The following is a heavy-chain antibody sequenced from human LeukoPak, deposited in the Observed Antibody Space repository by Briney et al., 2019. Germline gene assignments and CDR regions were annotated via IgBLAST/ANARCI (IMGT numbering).Heavy chain of an antibody. D-gene: IGHD5-18*01. J-gene: IGHJ5*02. CDR3: ASTPPWIQLYWFDP. V-gene: IGHV1-2*02. Sequence: ASVKVSCKASGYTFTGYYMHWVRQAPGQGLEWIGWINPNSGGTNYAQKFQGRVTMTRDTSISTAYMELSRLRCDDTAVYYCASTPPWIQLYWFDPWGQGTLVTVSS. CDR1: GYTFTGYY. CDR2: INPNSGGT.